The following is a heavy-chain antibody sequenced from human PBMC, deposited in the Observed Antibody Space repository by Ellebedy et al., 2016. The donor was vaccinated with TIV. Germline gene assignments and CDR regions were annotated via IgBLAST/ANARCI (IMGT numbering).Heavy chain of an antibody. CDR2: INPSGGST. J-gene: IGHJ4*02. CDR1: GYTFTSYY. V-gene: IGHV1-46*01. Sequence: ASVKVSXXASGYTFTSYYMHWVRQAPGQGLEWMGIINPSGGSTSYAQKFQGRVTMTRDTSTSTVYMELSSLRSEDTAVYYCATYCSSTSCYVGDFDYWGQGTLVTVSS. CDR3: ATYCSSTSCYVGDFDY. D-gene: IGHD2-2*01.